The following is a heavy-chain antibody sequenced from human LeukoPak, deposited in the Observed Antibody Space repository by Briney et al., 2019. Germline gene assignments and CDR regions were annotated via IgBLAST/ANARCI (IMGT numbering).Heavy chain of an antibody. CDR2: IKQDGSEK. CDR1: RFTFSTYW. CDR3: ASRNYYDSGSYGIDY. J-gene: IGHJ4*02. V-gene: IGHV3-7*01. Sequence: GGSLRLSCAASRFTFSTYWMSWVRQAPGKGLEWVANIKQDGSEKNYVDSVKGRFTISRDNAKNSLYLQMNSLRVEDTAVYYCASRNYYDSGSYGIDYWGQGTLVTVSS. D-gene: IGHD3-22*01.